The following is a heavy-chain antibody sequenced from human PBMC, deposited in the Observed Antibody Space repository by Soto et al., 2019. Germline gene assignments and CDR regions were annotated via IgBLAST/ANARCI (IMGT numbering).Heavy chain of an antibody. CDR1: GYSFTSYW. CDR3: ARLIYYDSSGYYAGMDV. CDR2: IYPGDSGT. V-gene: IGHV5-51*01. J-gene: IGHJ6*02. D-gene: IGHD3-22*01. Sequence: LKISCKGSGYSFTSYWIGWVRQVPGKCLEWMGIIYPGDSGTRYSPSFQGQVTISADKSISTAYLQWSSLKASDTAMYYCARLIYYDSSGYYAGMDVWGQGTTVTAP.